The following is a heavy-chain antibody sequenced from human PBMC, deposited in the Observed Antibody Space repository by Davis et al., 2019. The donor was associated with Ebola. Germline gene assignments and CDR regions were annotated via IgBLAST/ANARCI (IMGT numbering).Heavy chain of an antibody. J-gene: IGHJ3*02. CDR1: GFTFSSYA. D-gene: IGHD2/OR15-2a*01. CDR3: VKDSSNIWFDI. V-gene: IGHV3-23*01. Sequence: GESLKISCAASGFTFSSYAMHWVRQAPGKGLEWVSTFCTVGDTFYADSVRGRFAMSRDNSRGTLYLQMNSLRVEDSAIYYCVKDSSNIWFDIWGQGTLVTVSS. CDR2: FCTVGDT.